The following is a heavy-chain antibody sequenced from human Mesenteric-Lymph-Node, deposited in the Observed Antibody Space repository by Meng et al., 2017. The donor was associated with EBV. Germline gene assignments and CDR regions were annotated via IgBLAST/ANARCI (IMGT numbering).Heavy chain of an antibody. CDR3: VKDRGFGELFDF. D-gene: IGHD3-10*01. V-gene: IGHV7-4-1*02. Sequence: VQLVKSGSELKNPGASVKVSCKASGYIFTYFGLNWVRQAPGQGLEWLGWINTNSGHPAYAQGFTGRLVFSLDTSVNTAFLQINDLKSDDTAIYYCVKDRGFGELFDFWGQGTLVTASS. CDR2: INTNSGHP. CDR1: GYIFTYFG. J-gene: IGHJ4*02.